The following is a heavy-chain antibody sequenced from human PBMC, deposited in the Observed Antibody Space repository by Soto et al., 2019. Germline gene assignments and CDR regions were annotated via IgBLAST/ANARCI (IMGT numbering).Heavy chain of an antibody. CDR3: ASIVATPDDP. CDR1: GFTFSSYE. V-gene: IGHV3-48*03. Sequence: PGGSLRLSCAASGFTFSSYEMNWVRQAPGKGLEWVSYISSSGSTIYYADSVKGRFTISRDNAKNSLYLQMNSLRAADTAVYYCASIVATPDDPWGQGTLVTVSS. J-gene: IGHJ5*02. D-gene: IGHD5-12*01. CDR2: ISSSGSTI.